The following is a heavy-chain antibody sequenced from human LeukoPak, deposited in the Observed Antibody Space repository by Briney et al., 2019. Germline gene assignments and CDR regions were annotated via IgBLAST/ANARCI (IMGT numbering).Heavy chain of an antibody. D-gene: IGHD3-16*01. CDR3: ARHWGKVAAFDI. V-gene: IGHV4-59*08. CDR1: GGSISGYY. CDR2: IYYRGST. J-gene: IGHJ3*02. Sequence: SETLSLTCTVSGGSISGYYWSWIRQPPGKGLEWIGYIYYRGSTNYNPSLKSRVTISVDTSKNQFSLKLSSVTAADTAVYYCARHWGKVAAFDIWGQGTMVTVSS.